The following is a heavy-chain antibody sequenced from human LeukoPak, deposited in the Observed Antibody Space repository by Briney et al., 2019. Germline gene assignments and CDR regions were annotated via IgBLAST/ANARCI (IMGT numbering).Heavy chain of an antibody. V-gene: IGHV3-74*01. CDR1: GFTFSSYW. CDR2: INSDGSST. Sequence: GGSLRLSCAASGFTFSSYWMHWVRQAPGKGLVGVSRINSDGSSTSYADSVKGRSTISRDHAKNTLYLQMNSLRAEDTAVYYCARVRINDYYFDYWGQGTLVTVSS. J-gene: IGHJ4*02. CDR3: ARVRINDYYFDY. D-gene: IGHD3-16*01.